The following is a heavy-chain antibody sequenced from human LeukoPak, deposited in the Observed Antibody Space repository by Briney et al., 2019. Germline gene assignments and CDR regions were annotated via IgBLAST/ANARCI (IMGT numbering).Heavy chain of an antibody. J-gene: IGHJ4*02. Sequence: PSETLSLTCTVSGGSISSGSYYWSWIRQPAGKGLEWIGRIYTSGSTNYNPSLKSRVTISVDTPKNQFSLKLSSVTAADTAVYYCARGDFWSGYYFYWGQGTLVTVSS. D-gene: IGHD3-3*01. CDR1: GGSISSGSYY. CDR3: ARGDFWSGYYFY. CDR2: IYTSGST. V-gene: IGHV4-61*02.